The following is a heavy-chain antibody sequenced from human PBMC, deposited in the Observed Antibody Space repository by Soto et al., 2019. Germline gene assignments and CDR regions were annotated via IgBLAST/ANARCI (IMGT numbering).Heavy chain of an antibody. Sequence: ASVKVSCKASGGTFSSYAISWVRQAPGQRLEWMGWINAGNGNTKYSQEFQGRVTITRDTSASTAYMELSSLRSEDTAVYYCARGPLLWGEVWGQGTTVTVSS. J-gene: IGHJ6*02. CDR2: INAGNGNT. D-gene: IGHD3-10*01. CDR1: GGTFSSYA. CDR3: ARGPLLWGEV. V-gene: IGHV1-3*01.